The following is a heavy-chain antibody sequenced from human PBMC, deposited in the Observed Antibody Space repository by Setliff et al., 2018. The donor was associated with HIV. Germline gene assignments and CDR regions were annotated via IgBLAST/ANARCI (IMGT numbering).Heavy chain of an antibody. CDR2: VFYSGSA. CDR3: AREKNGYFDS. CDR1: AGSISSYY. Sequence: SETLSLTCAVSAGSISSYYWSWIRQPPGKGLEWIGYVFYSGSANYNPSLKSRVTISVDTSKNQFSLTVTSVTAAETAVYYCAREKNGYFDSWGQGTLVTVSS. V-gene: IGHV4-59*01. J-gene: IGHJ4*02. D-gene: IGHD2-8*01.